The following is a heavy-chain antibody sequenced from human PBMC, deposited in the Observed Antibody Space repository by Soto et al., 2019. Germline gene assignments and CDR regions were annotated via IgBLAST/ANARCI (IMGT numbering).Heavy chain of an antibody. CDR2: IYWDDDK. Sequence: QITLKESGPTLVKPTRTLTLTCTFSGFSLSTSRVGVGWICQPPGKALEWLALIYWDDDKRYCPSLKSRLTITKDTSKNQVVLTMTHMDPVDTATYYCAHSLIGYYYDSSGSNWFDPWGQGTLVTVSS. D-gene: IGHD3-22*01. V-gene: IGHV2-5*02. J-gene: IGHJ5*02. CDR3: AHSLIGYYYDSSGSNWFDP. CDR1: GFSLSTSRVG.